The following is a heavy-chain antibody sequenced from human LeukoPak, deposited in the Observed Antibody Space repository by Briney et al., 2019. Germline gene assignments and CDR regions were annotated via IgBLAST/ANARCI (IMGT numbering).Heavy chain of an antibody. Sequence: GASVKVSCKASGYTFTSYDINWVRQATGQGLEWRGWMNPNSGNTGYAQKFQGRVTITRNTSISTAYLDLSSLTSEDTAVYYCARVSMRVRGARRFDPWGQGTLVTVSS. CDR3: ARVSMRVRGARRFDP. CDR1: GYTFTSYD. J-gene: IGHJ5*02. D-gene: IGHD3-10*01. V-gene: IGHV1-8*03. CDR2: MNPNSGNT.